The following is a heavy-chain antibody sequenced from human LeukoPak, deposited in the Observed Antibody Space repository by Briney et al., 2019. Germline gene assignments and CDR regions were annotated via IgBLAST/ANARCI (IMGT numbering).Heavy chain of an antibody. D-gene: IGHD5-12*01. CDR1: GFTFSSYA. CDR2: ISFDESNK. V-gene: IGHV3-30*04. Sequence: GGSLRLSCAVSGFTFSSYAMHWVRQAPGKGLEWVAVISFDESNKYYADSVKGRFTISRDNAKNSLYLQMNSLRAEDTAVYYCARGGNRGYSGYDSTVPHYWGQGTLVTVSS. CDR3: ARGGNRGYSGYDSTVPHY. J-gene: IGHJ4*02.